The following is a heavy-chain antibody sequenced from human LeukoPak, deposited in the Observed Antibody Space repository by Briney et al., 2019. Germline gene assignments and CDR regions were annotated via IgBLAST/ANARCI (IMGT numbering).Heavy chain of an antibody. CDR3: AKATTYNSGGYFDF. CDR2: ISGSGAST. D-gene: IGHD1-1*01. J-gene: IGHJ4*02. CDR1: GFTFSNYA. Sequence: GGSLRLSCAASGFTFSNYAMTWVRQAPGKGLEWVSTISGSGASTHYAASVKGRFTISRDNSENTVYLQMNSLRAEATAVYFCAKATTYNSGGYFDFWGQGILVTVSS. V-gene: IGHV3-23*01.